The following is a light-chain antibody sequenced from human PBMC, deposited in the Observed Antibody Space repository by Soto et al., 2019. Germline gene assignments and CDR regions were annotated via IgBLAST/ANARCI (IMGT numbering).Light chain of an antibody. Sequence: DIQMTQSPSSLSASVGDRVTITSPASQSISTYLNWYQQKPGKAPNLLIFAASTLQSGVPSRFSGSGSGTDFTLTIRSLQPEDFATYYCQQSYTAPLTFGGGTKVEIK. CDR1: QSISTY. V-gene: IGKV1-39*01. CDR3: QQSYTAPLT. J-gene: IGKJ4*01. CDR2: AAS.